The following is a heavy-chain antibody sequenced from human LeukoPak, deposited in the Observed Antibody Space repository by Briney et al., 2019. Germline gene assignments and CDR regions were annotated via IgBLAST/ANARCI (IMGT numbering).Heavy chain of an antibody. CDR3: AKSSYYDASGYYREYYLDY. D-gene: IGHD3-22*01. V-gene: IGHV3-23*01. CDR1: GFSFSNYS. Sequence: PGGSLRLSCVPSGFSFSNYSMSWVRQAPGKGLEWVSSISGGGGSTHYADSVKGRFTISRDKTKNTLYLQMNSLRAEDTAVYYCAKSSYYDASGYYREYYLDYWGQGTLVTVSS. J-gene: IGHJ4*02. CDR2: ISGGGGST.